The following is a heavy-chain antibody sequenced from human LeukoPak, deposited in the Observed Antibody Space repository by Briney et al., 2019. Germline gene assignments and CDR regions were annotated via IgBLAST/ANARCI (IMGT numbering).Heavy chain of an antibody. Sequence: SETLSLTCTVSGGSISSSSYYWGWIRQPPGKGLEWIGSIYYSGSTYYNPSLKSRVTISVDTSKNQFSLKLSSVTAADTAVYYCARPKITMRVVAGDAFDIWGQGTMVTVSS. J-gene: IGHJ3*02. V-gene: IGHV4-39*01. CDR3: ARPKITMRVVAGDAFDI. CDR2: IYYSGST. D-gene: IGHD3-22*01. CDR1: GGSISSSSYY.